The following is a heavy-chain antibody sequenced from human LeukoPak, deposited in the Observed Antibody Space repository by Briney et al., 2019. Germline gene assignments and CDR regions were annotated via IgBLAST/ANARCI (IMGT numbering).Heavy chain of an antibody. CDR1: GFTFSAYA. V-gene: IGHV3-23*01. J-gene: IGHJ4*02. Sequence: GGSLRLSCAAPGFTFSAYAMSWVRQAPGKGLEWVSGISGSGISTYYADSVKGRFTISRDNSKNTLYMQMNSLRAEDTAVYYCGKGRGYNWNYDEWGADYWGQGTLVTVSS. CDR3: GKGRGYNWNYDEWGADY. CDR2: ISGSGIST. D-gene: IGHD1-7*01.